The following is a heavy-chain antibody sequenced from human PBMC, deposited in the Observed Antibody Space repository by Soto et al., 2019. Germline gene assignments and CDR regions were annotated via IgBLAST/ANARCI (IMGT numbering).Heavy chain of an antibody. D-gene: IGHD5-12*01. CDR2: MHYSGST. CDR1: GVYISSYY. Sequence: QVQLQESGPGLVRPSETLSLTCSVSGVYISSYYWSWIRQSPGKGLEWLGYMHYSGSTNHNPSLKSRVTMSIDTSKNQFSLKLTSVTAADTAIYYCARTEWLQAFDFWGQGTLVSVSS. V-gene: IGHV4-59*01. J-gene: IGHJ4*02. CDR3: ARTEWLQAFDF.